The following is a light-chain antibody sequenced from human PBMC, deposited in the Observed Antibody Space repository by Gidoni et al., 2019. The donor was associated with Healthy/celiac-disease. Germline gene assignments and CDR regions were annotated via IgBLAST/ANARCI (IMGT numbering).Light chain of an antibody. V-gene: IGKV3-11*01. CDR2: DAS. CDR1: QSVSSY. J-gene: IGKJ5*01. Sequence: IVLTQSPATLSLSPGERATLSCRASQSVSSYLAWYQHKPGQAPRLLIYDASNRATGIPARFSGSGSGTDFTLTISILEPEDFAVYYCQQRSNWLTFGQGTRLEIK. CDR3: QQRSNWLT.